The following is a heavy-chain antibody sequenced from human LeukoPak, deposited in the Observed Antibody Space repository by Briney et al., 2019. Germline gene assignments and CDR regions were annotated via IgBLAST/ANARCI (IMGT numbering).Heavy chain of an antibody. V-gene: IGHV3-48*01. CDR1: GFTFSSYT. D-gene: IGHD6-25*01. CDR2: IGTSSTTI. J-gene: IGHJ6*03. Sequence: GGSLRLSCAASGFTFSSYTMNWVRQPPGKGLEWVSNIGTSSTTIYYADSVKGRFTISRDNAKNSLYLQMNSLRADDTAVYYCARFAAGGSYYYYMDVRGKGTTVTVSS. CDR3: ARFAAGGSYYYYMDV.